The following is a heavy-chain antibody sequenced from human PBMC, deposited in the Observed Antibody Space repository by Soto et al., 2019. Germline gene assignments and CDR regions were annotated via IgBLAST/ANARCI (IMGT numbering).Heavy chain of an antibody. CDR1: GYNFAIYW. J-gene: IGHJ4*02. CDR3: ARGGFWGGYYYFDY. D-gene: IGHD3-3*01. CDR2: IYPGDSDT. V-gene: IGHV5-51*01. Sequence: PGESLKISCKGSGYNFAIYWIGWVRQMPGKGLEWMGIIYPGDSDTRYSPSFQGQVTISADKTIKIAYLQWSTLKASDTAMYYCARGGFWGGYYYFDYWGQGTQVTVSS.